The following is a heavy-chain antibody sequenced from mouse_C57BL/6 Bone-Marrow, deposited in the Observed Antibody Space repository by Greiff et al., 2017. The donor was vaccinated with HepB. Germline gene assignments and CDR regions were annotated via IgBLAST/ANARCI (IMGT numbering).Heavy chain of an antibody. CDR2: SRNKANDYTT. CDR3: ARDATAQADY. D-gene: IGHD3-2*02. V-gene: IGHV7-1*01. J-gene: IGHJ2*01. CDR1: GFTFSDFY. Sequence: EVKLMESGGGLVQSGRSLRLSCATSGFTFSDFYMEWVRQAPGKGLEWIAASRNKANDYTTEYSASVKGRFIVSRDTSQSILYLQMNALRAEDTAIYYCARDATAQADYWGQGTTLTVSS.